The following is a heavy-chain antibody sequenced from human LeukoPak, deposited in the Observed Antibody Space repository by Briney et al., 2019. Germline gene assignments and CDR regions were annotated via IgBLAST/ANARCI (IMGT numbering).Heavy chain of an antibody. D-gene: IGHD6-19*01. CDR3: SRGSGWLSVY. CDR2: ISGGTT. J-gene: IGHJ4*02. CDR1: GFTFGDYL. V-gene: IGHV3-49*03. Sequence: GGSLRLSFTASGFTFGDYLMSCFGQAPGKGLEWLGFISGGTTEYAASVKGRFTISRDDSTSIAYLQMNSLTTEDTAVYYCSRGSGWLSVYWGQGTLVTVSS.